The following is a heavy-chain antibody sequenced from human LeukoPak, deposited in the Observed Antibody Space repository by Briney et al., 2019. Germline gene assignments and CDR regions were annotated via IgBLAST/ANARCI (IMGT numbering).Heavy chain of an antibody. V-gene: IGHV3-74*01. CDR2: INEGGSAT. J-gene: IGHJ4*02. CDR1: GYPFSADW. Sequence: PVGSLRLSCAGSGYPFSADWMHCVRQVPGKGLLCVSRINEGGSATTYAESVRGRFTISRDNAKNTLYLQMNSLRAEDTAVYYCTRDTFGARDSWGQGTLVTVSS. CDR3: TRDTFGARDS. D-gene: IGHD3-10*01.